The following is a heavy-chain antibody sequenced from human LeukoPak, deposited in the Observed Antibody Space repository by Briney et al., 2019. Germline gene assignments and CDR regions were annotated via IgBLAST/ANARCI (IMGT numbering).Heavy chain of an antibody. D-gene: IGHD3-22*01. CDR3: ARDQGSYYYDSSGFPDY. Sequence: GGSLRLSCAASGFTVSSNYMSWVRQAPGKGLEWVSVIYSGGSTCYADSVKGRFTISRDNSKNTLYLQMNSLRAEDTAVYYCARDQGSYYYDSSGFPDYWGQGTLVTVSS. CDR2: IYSGGST. V-gene: IGHV3-66*01. J-gene: IGHJ4*02. CDR1: GFTVSSNY.